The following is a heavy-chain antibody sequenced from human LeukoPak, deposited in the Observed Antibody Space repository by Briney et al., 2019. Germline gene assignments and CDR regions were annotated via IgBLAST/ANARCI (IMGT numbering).Heavy chain of an antibody. J-gene: IGHJ5*02. Sequence: PSETLSLTCAVYGGSFSGYYWSWIRQPPGKGLEWIGYIYYSGSTNYNPSLKSRVTISVDTSKNQFSLKLSSVTAADTAVYYCARVEYCSGGSCYWFDPWGQGTLVTVSS. CDR2: IYYSGST. CDR3: ARVEYCSGGSCYWFDP. V-gene: IGHV4-59*01. CDR1: GGSFSGYY. D-gene: IGHD2-15*01.